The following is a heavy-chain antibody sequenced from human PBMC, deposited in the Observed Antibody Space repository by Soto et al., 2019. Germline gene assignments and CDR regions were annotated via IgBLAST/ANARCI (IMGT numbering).Heavy chain of an antibody. D-gene: IGHD1-20*01. J-gene: IGHJ6*02. V-gene: IGHV4-59*02. Sequence: PSETLSLTCTVSGGSVSNYYWTWIRQPPGKGLEWISYINYSGSTDHSPSLKSRVTIPLDTSKNQFSLRLISVTAADTAVYYCARLAPRYRIRDYNYHSLDFWGQGTTVTVSS. CDR1: GGSVSNYY. CDR2: INYSGST. CDR3: ARLAPRYRIRDYNYHSLDF.